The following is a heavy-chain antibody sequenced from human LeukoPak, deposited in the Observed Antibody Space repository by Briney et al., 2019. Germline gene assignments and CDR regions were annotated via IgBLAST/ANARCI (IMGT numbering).Heavy chain of an antibody. J-gene: IGHJ4*02. CDR3: AKDRPRRGVVVVPAAIVGYFDY. CDR1: GFTFSSYA. CDR2: ISYDGSNK. V-gene: IGHV3-30-3*01. D-gene: IGHD2-2*01. Sequence: GGSLRLSCAASGFTFSSYAMHWVRQAPGKGLEWVAVISYDGSNKYYADSVKGRFTISRDNSKNTLYLQMNSLRAEDTAVYYCAKDRPRRGVVVVPAAIVGYFDYWGQGTLVTVSS.